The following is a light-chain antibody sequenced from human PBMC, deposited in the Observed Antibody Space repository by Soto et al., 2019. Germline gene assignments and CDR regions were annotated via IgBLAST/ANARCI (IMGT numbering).Light chain of an antibody. Sequence: SCSGRSSNIGAGYDVHWYQQLPGTVPKLVIYDTFNRPSGVPDRFSGSKSGTSASLAITGLQAEDEADYYCQAYDNSLGVFVLFGGATKLTVL. CDR2: DTF. CDR3: QAYDNSLGVFVL. CDR1: SSNIGAGYD. J-gene: IGLJ3*02. V-gene: IGLV1-40*01.